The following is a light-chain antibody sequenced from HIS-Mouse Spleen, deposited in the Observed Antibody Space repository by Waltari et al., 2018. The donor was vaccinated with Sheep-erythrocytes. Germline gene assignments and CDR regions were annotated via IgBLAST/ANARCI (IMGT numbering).Light chain of an antibody. CDR1: SSDVGVYNY. CDR3: QAWDSSTAV. J-gene: IGLJ2*01. V-gene: IGLV2-11*01. Sequence: QSALTQPRSVSGSPGQSVTISCTVTSSDVGVYNYFSWYQQHPGQAPKRMIYDVSKRPSGFPDRFSGSKAGNTASLTISGLQAEDEADYYCQAWDSSTAVFGGGTKLTVL. CDR2: DVS.